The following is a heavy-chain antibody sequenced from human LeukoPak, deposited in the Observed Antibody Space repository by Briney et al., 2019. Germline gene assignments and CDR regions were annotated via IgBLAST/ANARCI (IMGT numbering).Heavy chain of an antibody. D-gene: IGHD3-9*01. CDR1: GDSISSYY. CDR3: ARGGLRYFDWLPRAAADYYYMDV. J-gene: IGHJ6*03. V-gene: IGHV4-4*07. CDR2: IYTSGST. Sequence: KPSETLSLTCTVSGDSISSYYWSWIRQPAGKGLEWIGRIYTSGSTNYNPSLKSRVTMSVDTSKNQFSLKLSSVTAADTAVYYCARGGLRYFDWLPRAAADYYYMDVWGKGTSVTISS.